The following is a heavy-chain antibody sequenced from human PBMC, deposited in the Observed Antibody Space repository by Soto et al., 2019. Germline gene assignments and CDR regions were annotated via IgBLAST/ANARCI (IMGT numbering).Heavy chain of an antibody. CDR2: IYHSGNN. D-gene: IGHD3-9*01. J-gene: IGHJ4*02. V-gene: IGHV4-4*02. CDR3: ARHPGYYDILTGYTTYYFDS. CDR1: GASISTNNW. Sequence: SETLSLTCAVSGASISTNNWWTWVRQPPGKGLEWIGEIYHSGNNNYNPSLKSRVTISLDTPKNQFSLKLSSVTAADTAVYYCARHPGYYDILTGYTTYYFDSWGQGILVTVSS.